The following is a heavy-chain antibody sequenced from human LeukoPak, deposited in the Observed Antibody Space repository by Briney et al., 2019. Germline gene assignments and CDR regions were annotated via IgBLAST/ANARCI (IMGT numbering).Heavy chain of an antibody. V-gene: IGHV3-23*01. CDR1: GFTFSNYA. CDR3: AGSTRGSFEIN. Sequence: PGGSLTLSCAASGFTFSNYAMIWVRQAPGKGLEWVSTMSGSGGTTYYADAVEGRFTISRDNAKNTLYLQMNSMTTEDTAVYYCAGSTRGSFEINWGQGTLVTVSS. CDR2: MSGSGGTT. D-gene: IGHD6-13*01. J-gene: IGHJ4*02.